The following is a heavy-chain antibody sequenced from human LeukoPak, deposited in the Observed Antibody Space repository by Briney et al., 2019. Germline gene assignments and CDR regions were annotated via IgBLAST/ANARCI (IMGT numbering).Heavy chain of an antibody. CDR2: INSDGSST. J-gene: IGHJ4*02. Sequence: GGSLRLSCAASGFTFSSHWMHRVRQAPEKGLVWVSRINSDGSSTSYADSVKGRFTISRDNAKNTLYLQMNSLRAEDTAVYYCAGGYYYGLWGQGTLVTVSS. D-gene: IGHD3-10*01. CDR3: AGGYYYGL. CDR1: GFTFSSHW. V-gene: IGHV3-74*01.